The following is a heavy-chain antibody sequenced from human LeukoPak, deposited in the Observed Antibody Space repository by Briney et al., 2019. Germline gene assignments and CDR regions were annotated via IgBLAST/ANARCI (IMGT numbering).Heavy chain of an antibody. CDR3: ARSEITTSGNDAFDV. CDR1: GYILTKYY. Sequence: ASVKVSCKASGYILTKYYIHWVRQAPGQGPEWMGMINPSDGGTDHAQRFRGRVIMTRDTSTSTLYLEVSSLRSEDTAVYFCARSEITTSGNDAFDVWGQGTMVTVSS. D-gene: IGHD6-13*01. J-gene: IGHJ3*01. V-gene: IGHV1-46*01. CDR2: INPSDGGT.